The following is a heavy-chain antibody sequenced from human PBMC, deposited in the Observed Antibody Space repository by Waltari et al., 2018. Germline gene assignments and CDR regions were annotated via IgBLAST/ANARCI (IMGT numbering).Heavy chain of an antibody. D-gene: IGHD6-19*01. CDR2: IYHSGST. CDR3: ARAGSEQWLVRRNYFDY. CDR1: GYSISSGYY. J-gene: IGHJ4*02. V-gene: IGHV4-38-2*01. Sequence: QVQLQESGPGLVKPSETLSLTCAVSGYSISSGYYWGWIRQPPGKGLAWIGSIYHSGSTYYNPALKSRVTISVDTSKNQFCLKVSSVTAADTAVYYCARAGSEQWLVRRNYFDYWGQGTLVTVSS.